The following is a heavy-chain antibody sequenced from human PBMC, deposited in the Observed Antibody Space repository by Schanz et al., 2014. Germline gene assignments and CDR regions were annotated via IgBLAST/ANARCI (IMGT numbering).Heavy chain of an antibody. CDR2: ISGYNGDT. Sequence: QVQLVQSGVEVKRPGASVKVSCKASGYSFTDYAIHWVRQAPGQGLEWMGWISGYNGDTNYAPKFQDRVTMTTDTSTGITSLELRNLKSDDTAVYYCARDRVSFVRGPLGVDWGQGTQVIVSS. V-gene: IGHV1-18*01. CDR3: ARDRVSFVRGPLGVD. J-gene: IGHJ4*02. CDR1: GYSFTDYA. D-gene: IGHD3-10*01.